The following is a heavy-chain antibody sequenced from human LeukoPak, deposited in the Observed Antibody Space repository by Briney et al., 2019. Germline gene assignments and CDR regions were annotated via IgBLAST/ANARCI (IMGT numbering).Heavy chain of an antibody. D-gene: IGHD3-10*01. V-gene: IGHV1-8*01. CDR2: MNPNTGNT. Sequence: ASVKVSCKASGYTFTSYDINWVRQATGQGLEWMGWMNPNTGNTGYAQKFQGRLTMTRDTSISTAYMELSSLRSDDTAVYYCARKFLGSRGYYFDYWGQGTLVTVSS. J-gene: IGHJ4*02. CDR3: ARKFLGSRGYYFDY. CDR1: GYTFTSYD.